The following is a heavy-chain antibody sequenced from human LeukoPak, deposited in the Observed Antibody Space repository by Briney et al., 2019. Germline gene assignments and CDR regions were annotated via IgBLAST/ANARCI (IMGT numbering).Heavy chain of an antibody. Sequence: ASVKVSCKASGYTFTGYYMHWVRQAPGHGLEWMGWINPNSGGTNYAQKFQGRVTMTRNTSFSTAYMELSRLRSDDTAVYYCARDLRYCSSTSCYSHGYWGQGTLVTVSS. D-gene: IGHD2-2*01. CDR2: INPNSGGT. J-gene: IGHJ4*02. V-gene: IGHV1-2*02. CDR1: GYTFTGYY. CDR3: ARDLRYCSSTSCYSHGY.